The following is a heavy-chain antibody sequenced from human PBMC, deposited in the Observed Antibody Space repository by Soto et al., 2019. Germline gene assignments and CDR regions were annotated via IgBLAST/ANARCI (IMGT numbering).Heavy chain of an antibody. CDR3: ARIGYSSGWYSFDY. Sequence: ASVKVSCKASGYTFTSYAMHWVRQAPGQRIEWMGWINGGNRNTKYSQRFQGRVTITTDTSASTAYMELSSLRSEDTAVYYCARIGYSSGWYSFDYWGQGTLVTVSS. D-gene: IGHD6-19*01. V-gene: IGHV1-3*01. J-gene: IGHJ4*02. CDR1: GYTFTSYA. CDR2: INGGNRNT.